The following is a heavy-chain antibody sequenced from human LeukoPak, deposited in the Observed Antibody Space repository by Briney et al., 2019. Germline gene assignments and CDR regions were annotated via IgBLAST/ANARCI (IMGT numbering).Heavy chain of an antibody. CDR2: ISGSGDTT. CDR3: AKDGYCSGSMCYKSTSNFFDY. Sequence: GGSLRLSCGVSGFTFSNYAMSWVRQAPGKGLEWVSGISGSGDTTDLADSVKGRFTISRDNSKNMLYLQMNSLRVEDTAVYYCAKDGYCSGSMCYKSTSNFFDYWGQGSLVTVSS. D-gene: IGHD2-15*01. V-gene: IGHV3-23*01. J-gene: IGHJ4*02. CDR1: GFTFSNYA.